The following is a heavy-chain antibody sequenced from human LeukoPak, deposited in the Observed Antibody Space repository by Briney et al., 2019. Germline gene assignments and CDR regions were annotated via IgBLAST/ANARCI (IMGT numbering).Heavy chain of an antibody. D-gene: IGHD2-15*01. CDR3: AREGGCSGGSCYSNNWLDP. J-gene: IGHJ5*02. CDR2: IYYSGST. CDR1: GDSISRSTYY. Sequence: SETLSLTCTVSGDSISRSTYYWGWIRQPPGKGLEWIGSIYYSGSTYYNPSLKSRVTISVDTSKNQFSLKLSSVTAADTAVYYCAREGGCSGGSCYSNNWLDPWGQGTQVTVSS. V-gene: IGHV4-39*07.